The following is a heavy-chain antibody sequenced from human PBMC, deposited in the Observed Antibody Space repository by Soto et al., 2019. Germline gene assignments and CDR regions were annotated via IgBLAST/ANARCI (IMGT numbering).Heavy chain of an antibody. CDR2: IIPIFRTA. D-gene: IGHD1-26*01. CDR1: GGTFSSYA. V-gene: IGHV1-69*01. CDR3: ACATMGLTEYYFDY. J-gene: IGHJ4*02. Sequence: QVQLVQSGAEVKKPGSSVQVSCKASGGTFSSYAISWVRQAPGQGLEWMGGIIPIFRTANYAQTFQGGVTITADESTNTAYVELRRRRSEDTDVYYCACATMGLTEYYFDYWGQGTLVTVSS.